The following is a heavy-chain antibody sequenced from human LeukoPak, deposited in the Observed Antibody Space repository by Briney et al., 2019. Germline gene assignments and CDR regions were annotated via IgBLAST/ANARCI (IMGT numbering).Heavy chain of an antibody. CDR1: GYTFTAYY. CDR3: ASSRVGIAVAGHDV. V-gene: IGHV1-2*02. J-gene: IGHJ6*02. Sequence: ASVKLSCKASGYTFTAYYIHWVRQAPGQGLEWMGWINPISGGTNYAQKFQGRVTMTRDTSISTAYMELSRLRSDDRAVYYCASSRVGIAVAGHDVWGQGTTVTVSS. D-gene: IGHD6-19*01. CDR2: INPISGGT.